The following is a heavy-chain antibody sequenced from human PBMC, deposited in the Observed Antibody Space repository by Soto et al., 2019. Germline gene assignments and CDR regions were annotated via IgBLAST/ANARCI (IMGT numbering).Heavy chain of an antibody. Sequence: PSGALSLTCTVARAFNRSRNSYWGWIRQSARMVSEWFGSIFYSRSTYDNPSLKSRITISILTSQNQFSLRLTAVTAADTAVYYCLRHPRITVPRQHDYYFDTWGPGDLVT. V-gene: IGHV4-39*01. CDR1: RAFNRSRNSY. D-gene: IGHD1-1*01. CDR2: IFYSRST. CDR3: LRHPRITVPRQHDYYFDT. J-gene: IGHJ4*02.